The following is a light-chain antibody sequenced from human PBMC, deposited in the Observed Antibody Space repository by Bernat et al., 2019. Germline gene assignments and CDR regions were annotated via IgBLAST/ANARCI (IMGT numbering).Light chain of an antibody. J-gene: IGLJ3*02. V-gene: IGLV1-44*01. CDR2: SNN. CDR1: SSNIGSNT. Sequence: SVLTQPPSASGTPGQRVTISCSGGSSNIGSNTVNWYQQFPGTAPKFLIYSNNQRPSGVPDRFSGSKSGTSASLAISGLQSEDEADYYCAAWDDSLNGPVFGGGTKLTVL. CDR3: AAWDDSLNGPV.